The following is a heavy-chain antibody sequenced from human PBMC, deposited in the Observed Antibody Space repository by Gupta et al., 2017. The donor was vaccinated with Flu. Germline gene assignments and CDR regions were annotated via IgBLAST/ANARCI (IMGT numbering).Heavy chain of an antibody. CDR1: GFIFSDYG. D-gene: IGHD1-7*01. CDR2: MSDDGSNQ. V-gene: IGHV3-30*18. J-gene: IGHJ4*02. Sequence: QVPLVQSGGGVVLPGSSLRRSCAASGFIFSDYGMLWVRQVPGKGLGWMAVMSDDGSNQWYADSVRGRFTISRDNSENTLILQMNSLRRDDTAVYYCAKGGRHNWNFDGDYWGQGTLVTVSS. CDR3: AKGGRHNWNFDGDY.